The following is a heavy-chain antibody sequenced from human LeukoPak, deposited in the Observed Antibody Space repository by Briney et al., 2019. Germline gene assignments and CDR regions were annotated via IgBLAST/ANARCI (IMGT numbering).Heavy chain of an antibody. CDR1: GFTFSSYE. J-gene: IGHJ6*04. Sequence: PGGSLRLSCAASGFTFSSYEMNWVRQAPGKGLEWVSYISSSGSTIYYADSVKGRFTISRDNAKDSLYLQMNSLRAEDTAVYYCAELGITMIGGVWGKGTTVTVSS. CDR2: ISSSGSTI. V-gene: IGHV3-48*03. D-gene: IGHD3-10*02. CDR3: AELGITMIGGV.